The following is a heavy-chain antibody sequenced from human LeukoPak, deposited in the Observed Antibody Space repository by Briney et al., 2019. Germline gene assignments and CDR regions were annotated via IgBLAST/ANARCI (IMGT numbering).Heavy chain of an antibody. V-gene: IGHV4-39*07. CDR2: IYYSGST. D-gene: IGHD5-12*01. CDR3: ARARHSGYDLIRNYFDY. CDR1: GGSISSSSYY. Sequence: ASETLSLTCTVSGGSISSSSYYWGWIRQPPGKGLEWIGSIYYSGSTYYNPSLKSRVTISVDTSKNQFSLKLSSVTAADTAVYYCARARHSGYDLIRNYFDYWGQGTLVTVSS. J-gene: IGHJ4*02.